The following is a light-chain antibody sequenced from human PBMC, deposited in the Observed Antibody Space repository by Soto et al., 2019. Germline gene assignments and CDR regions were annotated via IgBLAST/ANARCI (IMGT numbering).Light chain of an antibody. J-gene: IGKJ5*01. CDR1: QSISSY. Sequence: DIQMTQYPSSLSASVGDRVTITCRASQSISSYLNWYQQKPGKAPKLLIYAASSLQSGVPSRFSGSGSGTDLTLTISSLQPEDFATYYCQQSYSTLFTFGQGTRLEIK. V-gene: IGKV1-39*01. CDR2: AAS. CDR3: QQSYSTLFT.